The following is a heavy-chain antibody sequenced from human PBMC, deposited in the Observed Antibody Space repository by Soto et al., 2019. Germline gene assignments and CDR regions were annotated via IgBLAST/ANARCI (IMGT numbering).Heavy chain of an antibody. CDR1: GFTFSNAW. Sequence: EVQLVESGGGLVKPGGSLRLSCAASGFTFSNAWMTWVRQAPGKGLEWVGRIESKTDGGTTDYAAPVKGRFTISRDDSKNTLYLQMNSLKTEDTAGYYCTTIAVAGSFDYWGQGTLVTVSS. CDR3: TTIAVAGSFDY. V-gene: IGHV3-15*04. J-gene: IGHJ4*02. CDR2: IESKTDGGTT. D-gene: IGHD6-19*01.